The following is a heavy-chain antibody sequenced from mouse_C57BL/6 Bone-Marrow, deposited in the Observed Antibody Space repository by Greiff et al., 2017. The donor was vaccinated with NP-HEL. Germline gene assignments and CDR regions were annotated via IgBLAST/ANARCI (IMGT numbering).Heavy chain of an antibody. CDR1: GYTFTDHT. J-gene: IGHJ4*01. D-gene: IGHD3-2*02. V-gene: IGHV1-78*01. CDR2: IYPRDGST. Sequence: QVQLQQSDAELVKPGASVKISCKVSGYTFTDHTIHWMKQRPEQGLEWIGYIYPRDGSTKYNEKFKGKATLTADKSSSTAYMQLNSLTSEDSAVYFCARDSQATGYYYAMDYWGQGTSVTVSS. CDR3: ARDSQATGYYYAMDY.